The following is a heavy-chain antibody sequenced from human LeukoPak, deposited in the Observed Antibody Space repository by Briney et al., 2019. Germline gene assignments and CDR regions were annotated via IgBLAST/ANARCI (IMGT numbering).Heavy chain of an antibody. D-gene: IGHD2-2*01. V-gene: IGHV4-59*01. CDR2: IYYSGST. J-gene: IGHJ3*02. CDR1: GGSISSYY. CDR3: ARVMYREYAFDI. Sequence: SETLSLTCTVSGGSISSYYWRWIRQPRGKGREWGGYIYYSGSTNYNPSLKSRVTISVDTSKNQFSLKLSSVTAADTAVYYCARVMYREYAFDIWGQGTMVTVSS.